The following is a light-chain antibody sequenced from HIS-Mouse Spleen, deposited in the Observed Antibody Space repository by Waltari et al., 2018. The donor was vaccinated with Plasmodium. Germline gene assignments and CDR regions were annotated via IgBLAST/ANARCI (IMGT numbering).Light chain of an antibody. CDR2: DFS. CDR1: SSDVGGYNY. CDR3: CSYAGSYTSS. Sequence: QSALTQPRSVSGSPGQSVTISCTGTSSDVGGYNYVSCYQQHPGKAPKLMIYDFSKRPSGVPDGFSGSKSGNTASRTISGLQAEDEADYYCCSYAGSYTSSFGGGTKLTVL. V-gene: IGLV2-11*01. J-gene: IGLJ2*01.